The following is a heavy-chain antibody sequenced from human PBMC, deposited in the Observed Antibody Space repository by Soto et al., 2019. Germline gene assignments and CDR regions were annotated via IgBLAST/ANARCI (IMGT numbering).Heavy chain of an antibody. J-gene: IGHJ4*02. V-gene: IGHV3-23*01. CDR1: GFTFGSYA. D-gene: IGHD3-3*01. CDR3: AKAHSYYDFRLEY. Sequence: EVQLLESGGGLVQPGVSPRLSCAASGFTFGSYAMSWIRQAPGKGLEWVSTISGSGRATYYADSVKGRFTISRDNSKNTLYLQMNSLRAEDMAVYYCAKAHSYYDFRLEYWGQGTLVTVSS. CDR2: ISGSGRAT.